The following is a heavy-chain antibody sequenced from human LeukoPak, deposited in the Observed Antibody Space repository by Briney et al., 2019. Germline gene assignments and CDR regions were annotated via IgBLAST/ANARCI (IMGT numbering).Heavy chain of an antibody. J-gene: IGHJ6*02. V-gene: IGHV4-59*08. D-gene: IGHD3-16*01. CDR1: GGSIDSYY. CDR2: LYYTVST. Sequence: PSGTLSLTCTVSGGSIDSYYWSWIRQPPGKRLEWIGDLYYTVSTSYHPSSKSHVPISFDTSQNLFSLKLSSVTAADTAVYYCARHHEYIWGSSVDYYAMDVWGQGTRVTVSS. CDR3: ARHHEYIWGSSVDYYAMDV.